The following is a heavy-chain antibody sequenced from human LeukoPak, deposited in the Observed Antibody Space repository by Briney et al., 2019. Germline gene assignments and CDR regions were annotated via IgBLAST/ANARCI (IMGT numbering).Heavy chain of an antibody. D-gene: IGHD3-22*01. CDR2: VYYSGST. J-gene: IGHJ3*02. V-gene: IGHV4-31*11. Sequence: PSQTLSLTCAVSSGSINSGGYYWSWIRQHPGKGLEWVGYVYYSGSTNYNPSLKSRSSISVDTSKNQFSLKLSSVTAADTAVYYCARETSKYYYDNKPFDIWGQGTMVTVSS. CDR1: SGSINSGGYY. CDR3: ARETSKYYYDNKPFDI.